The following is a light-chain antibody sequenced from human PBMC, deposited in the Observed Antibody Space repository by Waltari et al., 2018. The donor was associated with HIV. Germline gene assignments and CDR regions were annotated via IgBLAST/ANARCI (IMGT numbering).Light chain of an antibody. CDR3: SSYTSSSTVV. V-gene: IGLV2-14*01. Sequence: QSDLTQTDSVSGSPGQSINIACTGNNSEGGGYKYVSWYQQYPGKAPKLMIYDVSNLPSGVSNRFSASKSCNTASLTISGLQAEDEADYYCSSYTSSSTVVFGGGTKLTVL. CDR1: NSEGGGYKY. CDR2: DVS. J-gene: IGLJ2*01.